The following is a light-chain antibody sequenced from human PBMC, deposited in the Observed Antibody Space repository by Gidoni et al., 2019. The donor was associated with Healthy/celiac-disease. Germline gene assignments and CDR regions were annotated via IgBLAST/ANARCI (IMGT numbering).Light chain of an antibody. Sequence: EIVFTQSPATLSLSPWERATLSCRASQSLGTFLVWYQPKPGQAPKLLIYGASTRSTGVPARFSGAGSGTDFTLTIASLEPEDFAIYYCQQRGRWPLTFGGGTRVEI. CDR1: QSLGTF. J-gene: IGKJ4*01. V-gene: IGKV3-11*01. CDR2: GAS. CDR3: QQRGRWPLT.